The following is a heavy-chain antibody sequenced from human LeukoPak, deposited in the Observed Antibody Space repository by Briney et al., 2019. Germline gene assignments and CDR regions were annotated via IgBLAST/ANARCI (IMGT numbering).Heavy chain of an antibody. CDR1: GFTFSSYA. CDR3: AREYSSSSGRAFDI. Sequence: GGSLRLSCAASGFTFSSYAMHWVRQAPGKGLEWVAVISYDGSNKYYADSVKGRFTISRDNSKNTLFLQMNSLRAEDTAVYYCAREYSSSSGRAFDIWGQGTMVTVSS. D-gene: IGHD6-6*01. J-gene: IGHJ3*02. V-gene: IGHV3-30-3*01. CDR2: ISYDGSNK.